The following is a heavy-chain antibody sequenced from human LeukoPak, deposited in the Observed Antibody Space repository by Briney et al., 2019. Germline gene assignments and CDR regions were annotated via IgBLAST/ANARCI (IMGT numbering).Heavy chain of an antibody. CDR3: AKDRGVTRAEDVIAVACEFDY. CDR2: ISGSGGST. Sequence: GGTLRLSCAASGFTFSSYAMSWVRQAPGKGLGWVSAISGSGGSTYYADSVKGRFTISRDNSKNTLYLQMNSLRAEDTAVYYCAKDRGVTRAEDVIAVACEFDYWGQGTLVTVSS. J-gene: IGHJ4*02. CDR1: GFTFSSYA. V-gene: IGHV3-23*01. D-gene: IGHD6-13*01.